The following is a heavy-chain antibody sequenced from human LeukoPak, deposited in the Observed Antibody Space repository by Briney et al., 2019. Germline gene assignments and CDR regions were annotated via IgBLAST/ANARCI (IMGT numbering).Heavy chain of an antibody. CDR2: IFSTGDA. CDR1: GGSINTDTIY. J-gene: IGHJ2*01. D-gene: IGHD3-16*01. Sequence: SQTLSLTCSLSGGSINTDTIYWGWLRQPAGMRLEWLGRIFSTGDAKYNPSLRSRATMSVDGSKNQFSLKITSVTAADTAVYFCAGFFHSTPHYVPRYLDLWGRGTLVTVSS. V-gene: IGHV4-61*02. CDR3: AGFFHSTPHYVPRYLDL.